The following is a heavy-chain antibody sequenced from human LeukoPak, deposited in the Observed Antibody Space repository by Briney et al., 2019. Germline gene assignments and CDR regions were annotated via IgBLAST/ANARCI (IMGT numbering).Heavy chain of an antibody. CDR2: MSSSSSTI. D-gene: IGHD4-17*01. CDR1: GFTFSSYS. CDR3: ARNAAVTSYYYFDY. Sequence: GGSLRLSCAASGFTFSSYSMNWGRQAPGKGLESVSYMSSSSSTIYYADSVKGRFTISRDNAKNALYLQMNSLRAEDTAVYYCARNAAVTSYYYFDYWGQGSLVTVSS. J-gene: IGHJ4*02. V-gene: IGHV3-48*01.